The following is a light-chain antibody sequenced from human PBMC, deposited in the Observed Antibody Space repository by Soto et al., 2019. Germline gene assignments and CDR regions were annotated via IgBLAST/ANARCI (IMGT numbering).Light chain of an antibody. CDR3: QQYDDYLFT. CDR2: KAS. J-gene: IGKJ2*01. V-gene: IGKV1-5*03. Sequence: DIQMTQSPSTLSASVGDRVTITCRASQSISSWLAWYQQKPGKAPKLLIYKASSLESGVPSRFSGSGSGTEFTLNISSLQPDDFATYYCQQYDDYLFTFGQGTKLEIK. CDR1: QSISSW.